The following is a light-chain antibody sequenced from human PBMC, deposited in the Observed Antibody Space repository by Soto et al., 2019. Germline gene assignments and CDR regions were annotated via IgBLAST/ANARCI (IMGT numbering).Light chain of an antibody. J-gene: IGKJ1*01. CDR2: GAS. CDR3: HQYGSSPWT. CDR1: QSMGSN. V-gene: IGKV3-20*01. Sequence: EIVLTQSPGTLSLSPGERATLSCRASQSMGSNVAWYQQKPGQAPRLLIYGASSRATGIPDRFSGSGSGTDFTLTISRLEPEDFAVYYCHQYGSSPWTFGQGTKVDIK.